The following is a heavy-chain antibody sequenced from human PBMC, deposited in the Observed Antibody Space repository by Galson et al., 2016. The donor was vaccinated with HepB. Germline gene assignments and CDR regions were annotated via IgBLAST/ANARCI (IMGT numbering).Heavy chain of an antibody. J-gene: IGHJ4*02. CDR3: AREAERWNYLDY. Sequence: SLRLSCAASGYIFRTYPMHWVRQAPGKGLEWVAVISSDGSNEWYADSVKGRFTISRDNSQNTLALQMSSLRPEDTAAYYCAREAERWNYLDYWGQGALVTVS. V-gene: IGHV3-30*04. CDR1: GYIFRTYP. D-gene: IGHD5-24*01. CDR2: ISSDGSNE.